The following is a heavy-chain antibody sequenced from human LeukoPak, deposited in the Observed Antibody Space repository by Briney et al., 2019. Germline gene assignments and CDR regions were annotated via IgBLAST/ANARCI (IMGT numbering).Heavy chain of an antibody. Sequence: PGGSLRLSCAASGFTFSSYEMNWGRQAPGKGLEGVSYISGSVSTIYYADSVKGRFTISRDNAKNSLYLQMNSLRAEDTAVYYCARDPPYYDILTGYQNWFDPWGQGTLVTVSS. V-gene: IGHV3-48*03. CDR3: ARDPPYYDILTGYQNWFDP. CDR1: GFTFSSYE. D-gene: IGHD3-9*01. CDR2: ISGSVSTI. J-gene: IGHJ5*02.